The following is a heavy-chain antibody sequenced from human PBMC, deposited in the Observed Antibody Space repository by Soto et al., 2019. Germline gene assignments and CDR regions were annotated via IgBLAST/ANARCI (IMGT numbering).Heavy chain of an antibody. V-gene: IGHV3-33*01. Sequence: QVQLVESGGGVVQPGGSLRLSCVASKFAFSAYGMHWVRQAPGKGLEWVAVIWNDSSNEYYADSVKGRFTISRDNSKXXXXXXXXXXXXXXXXVYYCARSNWNFFDYWGQGTLVTVSS. D-gene: IGHD1-20*01. CDR2: IWNDSSNE. J-gene: IGHJ4*02. CDR3: ARSNWNFFDY. CDR1: KFAFSAYG.